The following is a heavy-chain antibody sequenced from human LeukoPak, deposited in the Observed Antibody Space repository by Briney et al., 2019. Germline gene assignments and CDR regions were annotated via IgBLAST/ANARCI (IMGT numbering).Heavy chain of an antibody. D-gene: IGHD2-15*01. CDR1: GLTVSSNY. CDR3: ARSSGGSWDY. V-gene: IGHV3-53*01. CDR2: IYSGSTT. Sequence: PGGSLRLSCAASGLTVSSNYMTWVRQAPGKGLEWVSIIYSGSTTNYADSVKGRFTISRDTSKNTLYLQMNSLRAEDTAVYYCARSSGGSWDYWGQGALVTVSS. J-gene: IGHJ4*02.